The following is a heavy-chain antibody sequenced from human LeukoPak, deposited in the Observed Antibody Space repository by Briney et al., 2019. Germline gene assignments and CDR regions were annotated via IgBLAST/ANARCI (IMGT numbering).Heavy chain of an antibody. CDR1: GFTFSSYW. CDR2: IKQDGSEK. V-gene: IGHV3-7*01. D-gene: IGHD4-17*01. J-gene: IGHJ4*02. CDR3: ASLTTVNMV. Sequence: GGSLRLSCASSGFTFSSYWMSWVRQAPGKGLKWVANIKQDGSEKYYVDSVKGRFTVSRDNAKNSLFLQMNSLRAEDTAVYCCASLTTVNMVWGQGTLVTVSP.